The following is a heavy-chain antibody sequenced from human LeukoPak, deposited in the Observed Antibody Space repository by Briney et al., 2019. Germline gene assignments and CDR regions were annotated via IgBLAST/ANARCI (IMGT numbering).Heavy chain of an antibody. J-gene: IGHJ4*02. CDR3: AASYGVSGKFDY. D-gene: IGHD2-8*01. CDR1: GFTFDDYA. CDR2: ISWNSGSI. Sequence: GGSLRLSCAASGFTFDDYAMHWVRQAPGKGLEWVSGISWNSGSIGYADSVKGRLTISRDNAKNSLYLQMNSLRAEDMALYYCAASYGVSGKFDYWGQGTLVTVSS. V-gene: IGHV3-9*03.